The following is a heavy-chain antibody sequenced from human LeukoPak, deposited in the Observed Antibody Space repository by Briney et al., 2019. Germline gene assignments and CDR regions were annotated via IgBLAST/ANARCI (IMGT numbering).Heavy chain of an antibody. CDR1: GFTFSSYS. Sequence: GGSLRLSCAASGFTFSSYSMNWVRQAPGKGLEWVSYISSSSSTIYYAGSVKGRFTISRDNAKNSLYLQMNSLRAEDTAVYYCARGSPSRRWGQGTLVTVSS. CDR2: ISSSSSTI. D-gene: IGHD1-14*01. CDR3: ARGSPSRR. V-gene: IGHV3-48*01. J-gene: IGHJ4*02.